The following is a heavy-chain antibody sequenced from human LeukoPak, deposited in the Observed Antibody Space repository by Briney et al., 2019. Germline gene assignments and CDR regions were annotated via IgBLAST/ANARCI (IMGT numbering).Heavy chain of an antibody. CDR3: ARDRLTGYGSGSPYYMDV. Sequence: SETLSLTCAVYGGSFSGYYWSWIRQPPGKGLEWIGEINHSGSTNYNPSLKSRVTISVDTSKNQFSLKLSSVTAADTAVYYCARDRLTGYGSGSPYYMDVWGKGTTVTVSS. CDR1: GGSFSGYY. D-gene: IGHD3-10*01. CDR2: INHSGST. V-gene: IGHV4-34*01. J-gene: IGHJ6*03.